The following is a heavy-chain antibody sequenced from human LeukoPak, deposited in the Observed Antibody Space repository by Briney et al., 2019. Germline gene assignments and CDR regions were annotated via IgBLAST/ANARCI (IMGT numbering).Heavy chain of an antibody. CDR1: GYTFTGYY. CDR2: INPNSGGT. V-gene: IGHV1-2*06. D-gene: IGHD5-12*01. Sequence: ASVEVSCKASGYTFTGYYMHWVRQAPGQGLEWMGRINPNSGGTNYAQKFQGRVTMTRDTSISTAYMELSRLKSDDTAVYYCARAGLSLGYRTDYWGQGTLVTVSS. J-gene: IGHJ4*02. CDR3: ARAGLSLGYRTDY.